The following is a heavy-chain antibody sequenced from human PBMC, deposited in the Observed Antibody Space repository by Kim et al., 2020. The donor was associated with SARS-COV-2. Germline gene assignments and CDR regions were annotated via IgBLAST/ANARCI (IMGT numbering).Heavy chain of an antibody. J-gene: IGHJ5*02. V-gene: IGHV4-4*02. CDR2: IYHSGST. CDR1: GGSISSSNW. Sequence: SETLSLTCAVSGGSISSSNWWSWVRQPPGKGLEWIGEIYHSGSTNYNPSLKSRVTISVDKSKNQFSLKLSSVTAADTAVYYCARLSSGWYNWFDPWPGNPGHRLL. CDR3: ARLSSGWYNWFDP. D-gene: IGHD6-19*01.